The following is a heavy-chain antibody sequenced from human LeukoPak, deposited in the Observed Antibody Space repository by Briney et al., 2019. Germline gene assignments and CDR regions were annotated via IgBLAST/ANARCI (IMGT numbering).Heavy chain of an antibody. CDR1: GFSFRSYW. D-gene: IGHD3-10*01. V-gene: IGHV3-21*01. CDR2: ISSSSSYI. Sequence: GGSLRLSCAASGFSFRSYWVHWVRQAPGKGLEWVSSISSSSSYIYYADSVKGRFTISRDNAKNSLYLQMNSLRAEDTAVYYCARDLGSGRSYYYYGMDVWGQGTTVTVSS. CDR3: ARDLGSGRSYYYYGMDV. J-gene: IGHJ6*02.